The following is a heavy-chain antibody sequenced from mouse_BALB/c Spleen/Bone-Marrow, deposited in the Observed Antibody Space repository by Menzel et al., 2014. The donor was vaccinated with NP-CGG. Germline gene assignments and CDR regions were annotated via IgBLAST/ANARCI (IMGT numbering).Heavy chain of an antibody. CDR2: INSNGGST. V-gene: IGHV5-6-2*01. D-gene: IGHD2-14*01. CDR1: GFTFSSYY. J-gene: IGHJ4*01. CDR3: ARLRNDDAMDY. Sequence: EVMLVESGGGLVKLGGSLKLSCAASGFTFSSYYMSWVRQTPEKRLELVAAINSNGGSTYYPDTVKGRFTISRDNAKNTLYLQMSSMKSEDTALYYCARLRNDDAMDYWGQGTSVTVSS.